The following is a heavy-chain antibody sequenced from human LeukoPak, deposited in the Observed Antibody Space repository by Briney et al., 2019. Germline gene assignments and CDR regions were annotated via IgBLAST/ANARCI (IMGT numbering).Heavy chain of an antibody. CDR2: FDPEDGET. CDR3: ANGGHAARYSFDY. Sequence: ASVKVSCKVSGYTLTELSMHWVRQAPGKGREWMGGFDPEDGETIYAQKFQGRVTMTEDTSTDTAYMKLSSLRSEDTAVYYCANGGHAARYSFDYWGQGTLVTVSS. J-gene: IGHJ4*02. D-gene: IGHD6-13*01. V-gene: IGHV1-24*01. CDR1: GYTLTELS.